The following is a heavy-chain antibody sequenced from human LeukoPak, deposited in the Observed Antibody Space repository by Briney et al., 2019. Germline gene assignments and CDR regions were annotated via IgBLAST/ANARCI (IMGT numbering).Heavy chain of an antibody. V-gene: IGHV3-48*04. Sequence: PGESLRLSCAASGFTFSSYAMSWVRQAPGKGLEWVSYISSSSSTIYYADSVKGRFTISRDNAKNSLYLQMNSLRAEDTAVYYCARDQGGSYLWYFDYWGQGTLVTVSS. CDR2: ISSSSSTI. CDR1: GFTFSSYA. CDR3: ARDQGGSYLWYFDY. J-gene: IGHJ4*02. D-gene: IGHD1-26*01.